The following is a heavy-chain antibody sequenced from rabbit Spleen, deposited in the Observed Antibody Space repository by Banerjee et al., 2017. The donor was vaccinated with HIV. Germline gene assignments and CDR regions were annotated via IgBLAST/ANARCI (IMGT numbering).Heavy chain of an antibody. D-gene: IGHD1-1*01. CDR3: ARDLVAVIGWNFNL. V-gene: IGHV1S40*01. Sequence: QSLEESGGDLVKPGASLTLTCTASGFSFSFGYYMCWVRQAPGKGLEWIACIYTGSSGNTYYASWVNGRFTISRSTSLNTVTLQMTSLTAADTATYFCARDLVAVIGWNFNLWGPGTLVTVS. CDR1: GFSFSFGYY. CDR2: IYTGSSGNT. J-gene: IGHJ4*01.